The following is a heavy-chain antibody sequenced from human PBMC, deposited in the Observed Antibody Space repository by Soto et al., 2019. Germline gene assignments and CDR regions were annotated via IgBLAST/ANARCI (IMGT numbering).Heavy chain of an antibody. CDR1: GFTVSTNY. CDR2: IYSGGST. D-gene: IGHD2-15*01. Sequence: EVQLVESGGGLIQPGGSLRLSCAASGFTVSTNYMNWVRQAPGKGLEWVSFIYSGGSTYYADSVKGRFTISRDNSKNTLYLQMNNLRVEDTAVYYCARDGFCSGGSCYIDYWGQGTLVTVSS. J-gene: IGHJ4*02. CDR3: ARDGFCSGGSCYIDY. V-gene: IGHV3-53*01.